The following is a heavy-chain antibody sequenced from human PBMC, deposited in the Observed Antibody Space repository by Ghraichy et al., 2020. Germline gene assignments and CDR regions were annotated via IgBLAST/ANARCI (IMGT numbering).Heavy chain of an antibody. J-gene: IGHJ5*01. V-gene: IGHV4-4*02. D-gene: IGHD3-10*01. CDR3: ASQPLGFGTYWFES. Sequence: ESLNISCAVSGGSISSSNWWSWVRQSPGKGLEWIGEIYHTGSTKYNPSLKSRVTISLDKSKNQFSLKLTSVTAADTAMYYCASQPLGFGTYWFESWGQGTLFSVSS. CDR2: IYHTGST. CDR1: GGSISSSNW.